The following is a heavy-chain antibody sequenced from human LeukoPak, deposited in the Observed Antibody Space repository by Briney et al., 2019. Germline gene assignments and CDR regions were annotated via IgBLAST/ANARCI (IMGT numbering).Heavy chain of an antibody. CDR1: GFTFSSYS. CDR3: ARDQGLLVVAGRFGY. Sequence: PGGPLRPSCAASGFTFSSYSMNWVRQAPGKGLEWVSSISSSNSYIYNADSVKGRFTISRDNAKNSLYLQMNSLRAEDTAVYYCARDQGLLVVAGRFGYWGQGTLVTVSS. CDR2: ISSSNSYI. J-gene: IGHJ4*02. D-gene: IGHD6-19*01. V-gene: IGHV3-21*01.